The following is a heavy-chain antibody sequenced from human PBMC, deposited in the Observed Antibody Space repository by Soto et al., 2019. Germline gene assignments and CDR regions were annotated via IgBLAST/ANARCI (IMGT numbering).Heavy chain of an antibody. V-gene: IGHV4-31*03. CDR1: GGSISSGGYY. CDR3: ARAMGIVVVPVASNCFDP. J-gene: IGHJ5*02. D-gene: IGHD2-2*03. Sequence: SETLSLTCTVSGGSISSGGYYWRWISKHPGKGLEWIGYIYYSGSTYYNPSLRSRVTISVDTSKNQFSLKLTSVTAADTAVYYCARAMGIVVVPVASNCFDPWGQGTLVTVSS. CDR2: IYYSGST.